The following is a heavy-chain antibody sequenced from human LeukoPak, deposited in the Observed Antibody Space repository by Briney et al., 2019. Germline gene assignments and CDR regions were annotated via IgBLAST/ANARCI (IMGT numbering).Heavy chain of an antibody. CDR2: TRNKANSYTT. Sequence: AGGSLRLSCAASGFTVSDHYMDWVRQAPGKGREWVGRTRNKANSYTTEYAASVKGRFTISRDDSENSLYLQMNSLKTEDTAVYYCARSGQTAPFDCWGQGTLVTVSS. CDR3: ARSGQTAPFDC. V-gene: IGHV3-72*01. CDR1: GFTVSDHY. D-gene: IGHD2-21*02. J-gene: IGHJ4*02.